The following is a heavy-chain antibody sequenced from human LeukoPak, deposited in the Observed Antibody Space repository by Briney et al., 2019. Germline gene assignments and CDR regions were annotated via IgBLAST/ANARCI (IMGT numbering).Heavy chain of an antibody. CDR1: GSSISSYY. V-gene: IGHV4-59*08. Sequence: SETLSLTCTVSGSSISSYYWSWIRQPPGKGLEWIGYIYYSGSTNYNPSLKSRVTISVDTSKNQFSLRLSSVTAADTAVYYCARHRIGDSRCFDCWGQGTLVTVSS. D-gene: IGHD3-16*01. CDR2: IYYSGST. CDR3: ARHRIGDSRCFDC. J-gene: IGHJ4*02.